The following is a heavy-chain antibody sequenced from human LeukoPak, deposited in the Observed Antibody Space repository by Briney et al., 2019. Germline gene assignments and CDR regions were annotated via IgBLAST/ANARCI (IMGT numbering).Heavy chain of an antibody. CDR3: AKDRLYFGNDFGDY. CDR2: ISNGGDHT. J-gene: IGHJ4*02. D-gene: IGHD3-9*01. Sequence: PGGSLRLSCVASGYTFRDFSMSWVRQAPGKGLEWVSVISNGGDHTYYADSVKSRFAISRDNSKNTLYLQMNSLRTEDTAIYYCAKDRLYFGNDFGDYWGQGTLATVSP. CDR1: GYTFRDFS. V-gene: IGHV3-23*01.